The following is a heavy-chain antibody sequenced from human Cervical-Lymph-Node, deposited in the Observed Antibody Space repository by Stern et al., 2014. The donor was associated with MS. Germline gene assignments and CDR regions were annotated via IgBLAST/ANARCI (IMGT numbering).Heavy chain of an antibody. Sequence: VPLEESVAEVTKPGASVKISCKASGHTFTTYHMHWVRRAPGQGLEWMGMINPRGDSTSYSPKFQGRVTVARDTPTNTVYMELSSLRSEDTAVYYCARDRHYYDNSGYYRYYYGLDVWGQGTTVTVSS. CDR2: INPRGDST. J-gene: IGHJ6*02. CDR3: ARDRHYYDNSGYYRYYYGLDV. V-gene: IGHV1-46*01. CDR1: GHTFTTYH. D-gene: IGHD3-22*01.